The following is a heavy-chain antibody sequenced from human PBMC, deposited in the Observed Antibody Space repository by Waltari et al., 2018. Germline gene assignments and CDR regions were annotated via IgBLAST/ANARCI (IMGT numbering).Heavy chain of an antibody. Sequence: EVQLVESGGGLVKPGGSLRLSCAASGFTFSSYSMNWVRQAPGKGLEWVSSISSSSYIYYADSVKGRFTISRDNAKNSLYLQMNSLRAEDTAVYYCARDHGGFREGFDYWGQGTLVTVSS. CDR2: ISSSSYI. CDR1: GFTFSSYS. CDR3: ARDHGGFREGFDY. D-gene: IGHD3-10*01. V-gene: IGHV3-21*01. J-gene: IGHJ4*02.